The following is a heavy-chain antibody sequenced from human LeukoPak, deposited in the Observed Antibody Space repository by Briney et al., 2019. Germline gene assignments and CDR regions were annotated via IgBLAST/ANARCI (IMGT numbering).Heavy chain of an antibody. CDR2: IYYSGST. D-gene: IGHD3-9*01. CDR1: GDSISSSTYY. Sequence: PSETLSLTCTVSGDSISSSTYYWGWIRQPPGKGLEWIGSIYYSGSTYYNPSLKSRVTISVDTSKNQFSLKLSSVTAADTAVYYCARQDILTGMPRDVWGQGTTVTVSS. V-gene: IGHV4-39*01. CDR3: ARQDILTGMPRDV. J-gene: IGHJ6*02.